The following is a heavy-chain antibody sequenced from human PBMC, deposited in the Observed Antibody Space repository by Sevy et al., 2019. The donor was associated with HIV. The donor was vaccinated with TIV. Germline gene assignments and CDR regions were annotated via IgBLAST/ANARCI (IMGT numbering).Heavy chain of an antibody. V-gene: IGHV3-11*04. CDR3: TRISFTIIRGIKVYYYYMDV. CDR1: GFTFSDYY. J-gene: IGHJ6*03. Sequence: GGSLRLSCAASGFTFSDYYMSWIRQAPGKGLEWVSDSSMSGNTTHYSDSVQGRFTISRDNAKNSLYLQMNGLRAEDTAVYYCTRISFTIIRGIKVYYYYMDVWGKGTTVTVSS. CDR2: SSMSGNTT. D-gene: IGHD3-10*01.